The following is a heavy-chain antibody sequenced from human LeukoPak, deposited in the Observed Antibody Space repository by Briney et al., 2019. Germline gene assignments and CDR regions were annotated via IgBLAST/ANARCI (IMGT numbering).Heavy chain of an antibody. Sequence: KPSETLSLTCAVYGGSFSGYYWSWIRQPPGKGLEWIGEINHSGSTNYNPSLKSRVTISVDTSKNQFSLKPSSVTAVDTAVYYCATGGGSSSLFDYWGQGTLVTVSS. J-gene: IGHJ4*02. D-gene: IGHD6-6*01. CDR1: GGSFSGYY. CDR2: INHSGST. CDR3: ATGGGSSSLFDY. V-gene: IGHV4-34*01.